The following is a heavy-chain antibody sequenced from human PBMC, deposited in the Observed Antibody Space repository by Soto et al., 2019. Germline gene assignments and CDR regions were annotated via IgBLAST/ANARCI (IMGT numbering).Heavy chain of an antibody. CDR1: GGSFSGYY. D-gene: IGHD6-6*01. CDR2: INHSGST. Sequence: PSETMSVTCAVYGGSFSGYYWSWFRQPPGKGLEWIGEINHSGSTNYNPSLKSRVTISVDTSKNQFSLKLSSVTAADTAVYYCARATDGLYSSSYYYYYGMDVWGQGTTVTVSS. J-gene: IGHJ6*02. CDR3: ARATDGLYSSSYYYYYGMDV. V-gene: IGHV4-34*01.